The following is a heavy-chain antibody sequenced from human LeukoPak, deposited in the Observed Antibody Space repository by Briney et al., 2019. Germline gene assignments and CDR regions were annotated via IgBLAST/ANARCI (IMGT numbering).Heavy chain of an antibody. V-gene: IGHV1-18*01. Sequence: GASVKVSCKTSGYTFTPYGISWVRQAPGQGLEWMGGISAYNGNTDYAQKLQGRLTMITDTSTSTAYMELRSLRSEDTGVYYCARGPYFSGSGSYYWTRVGFDYWGQGTLVTVSS. CDR2: ISAYNGNT. CDR1: GYTFTPYG. J-gene: IGHJ4*02. CDR3: ARGPYFSGSGSYYWTRVGFDY. D-gene: IGHD3-10*01.